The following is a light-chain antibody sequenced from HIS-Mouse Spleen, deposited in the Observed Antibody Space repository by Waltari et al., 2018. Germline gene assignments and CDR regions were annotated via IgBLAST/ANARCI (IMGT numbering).Light chain of an antibody. Sequence: EIVMTQSPATLSVSPGERATLSCRASQSVSSNLAWYQQKPGQAPRLPIYGASTRATGIPARVSGSGSGTEFTLTISSLQSEDFAVYYCQQYNNWPPRTFGQGTKVEIK. J-gene: IGKJ1*01. CDR2: GAS. V-gene: IGKV3-15*01. CDR1: QSVSSN. CDR3: QQYNNWPPRT.